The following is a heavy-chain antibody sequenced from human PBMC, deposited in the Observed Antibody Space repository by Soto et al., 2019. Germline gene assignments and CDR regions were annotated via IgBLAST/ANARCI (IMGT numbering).Heavy chain of an antibody. CDR2: IYYSGST. Sequence: QVQLQESGPGLVKPSETLSLTCTVSGGSISSYYWSWIRQPPGKGLEWIGYIYYSGSTNYNPSLKSRVTTSVDTSKNQFSLKLSSVTAADTAVYYCARDAGALYGMDVWGQGTTVTVSS. J-gene: IGHJ6*02. V-gene: IGHV4-59*01. CDR3: ARDAGALYGMDV. CDR1: GGSISSYY.